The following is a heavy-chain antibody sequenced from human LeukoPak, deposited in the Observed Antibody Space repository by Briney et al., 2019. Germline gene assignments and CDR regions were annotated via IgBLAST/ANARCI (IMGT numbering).Heavy chain of an antibody. J-gene: IGHJ4*02. D-gene: IGHD3-22*01. CDR3: ARGYDY. CDR2: INYSGNR. CDR1: GGSISGSHYY. V-gene: IGHV4-39*01. Sequence: PSETLSLTCTVSGGSISGSHYYWAWIRQPPGKGLEWIGMINYSGNRYYNPSLWSRVTISVDTSTNQFSLNLNSVTAADTAVYYCARGYDYWGQGTLVAVSS.